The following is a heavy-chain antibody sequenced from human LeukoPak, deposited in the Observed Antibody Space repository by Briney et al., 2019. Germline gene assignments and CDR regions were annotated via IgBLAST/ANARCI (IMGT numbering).Heavy chain of an antibody. J-gene: IGHJ4*02. CDR3: ARESISGHRDFDN. CDR2: ISSGSRTI. CDR1: GFTFSSYS. V-gene: IGHV3-48*02. Sequence: GGSLRLSCAASGFTFSSYSMNWVRQAPGKGLEWISYISSGSRTIYYADFVKGRFTVSRDNAKNSLYLQMRSLRDEDTAVYYCARESISGHRDFDNWGQGTPVTVS. D-gene: IGHD1-26*01.